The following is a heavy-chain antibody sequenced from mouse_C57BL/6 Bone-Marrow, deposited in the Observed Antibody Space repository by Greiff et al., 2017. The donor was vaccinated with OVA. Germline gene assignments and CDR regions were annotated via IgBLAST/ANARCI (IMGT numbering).Heavy chain of an antibody. Sequence: VQLQQSGAELVRPGASVKLSCTASGFNIKDDYMHWVKQRPEQGLEWIGWIDPENGDTEYASKFQGKATITADTSSNTAYLQLSSLTSEDTAVYYCTTMLQLRLRDYAMDYWGQGTSVTVSS. J-gene: IGHJ4*01. CDR1: GFNIKDDY. CDR2: IDPENGDT. D-gene: IGHD3-2*02. V-gene: IGHV14-4*01. CDR3: TTMLQLRLRDYAMDY.